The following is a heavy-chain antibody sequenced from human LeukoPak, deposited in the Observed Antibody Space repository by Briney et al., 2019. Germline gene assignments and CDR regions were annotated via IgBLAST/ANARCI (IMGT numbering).Heavy chain of an antibody. D-gene: IGHD3-3*02. V-gene: IGHV3-30*03. J-gene: IGHJ3*02. CDR1: GFTFSSYG. Sequence: GGSLRLSCAASGFTFSSYGMHWVRQAPGKGLEWVAVISYDGSNKYYADSVKGRFTISRDNSKNTLYLQMNSLRAEDTAVYYCARVLSHFWSGRTGVGNGFDMWGQGAMVTVSS. CDR3: ARVLSHFWSGRTGVGNGFDM. CDR2: ISYDGSNK.